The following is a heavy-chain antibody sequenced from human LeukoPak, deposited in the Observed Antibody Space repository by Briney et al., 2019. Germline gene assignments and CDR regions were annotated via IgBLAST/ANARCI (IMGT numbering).Heavy chain of an antibody. CDR1: GYTFTSYD. J-gene: IGHJ4*02. V-gene: IGHV1-8*01. D-gene: IGHD6-13*01. Sequence: GASVKVSCKASGYTFTSYDINWVRQATGQGLEWMGWMNPNSGNTGYAQKFQGRVTMTRNTSISTAYMELSSLRSEDTAVYYCVRVWAAAGKYLFDYWGQGTLVTVSS. CDR3: VRVWAAAGKYLFDY. CDR2: MNPNSGNT.